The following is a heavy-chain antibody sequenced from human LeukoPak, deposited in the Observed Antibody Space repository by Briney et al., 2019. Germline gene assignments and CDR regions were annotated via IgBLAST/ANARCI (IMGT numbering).Heavy chain of an antibody. Sequence: ASVKVSCKASGGTFSSYAISWVRQAPGQGLEWMGWISAYNGNTNYAQKLQGRVTMTTDTSTSTAYMELRSLRSDDTAVYYCARHYGDYYNWFDPWGQGTLVTVSS. CDR3: ARHYGDYYNWFDP. CDR1: GGTFSSYA. D-gene: IGHD4-17*01. J-gene: IGHJ5*02. V-gene: IGHV1-18*01. CDR2: ISAYNGNT.